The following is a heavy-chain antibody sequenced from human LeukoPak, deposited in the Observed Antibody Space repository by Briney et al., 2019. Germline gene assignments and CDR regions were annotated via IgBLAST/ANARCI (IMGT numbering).Heavy chain of an antibody. CDR2: IYYSGST. CDR3: ARDLYYGSGSYYGMDV. D-gene: IGHD3-10*01. V-gene: IGHV4-59*01. CDR1: GGSISSYH. J-gene: IGHJ6*04. Sequence: SETLSLTCTVSGGSISSYHWTWIRQPPGKGPEWIGNIYYSGSTNHNPSLKSRVTVSVDTSKNQFSLKLRSVTAADTAVYYCARDLYYGSGSYYGMDVWGKGTTVTVSS.